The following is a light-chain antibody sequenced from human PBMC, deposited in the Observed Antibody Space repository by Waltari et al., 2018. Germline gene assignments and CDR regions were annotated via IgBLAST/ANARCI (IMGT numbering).Light chain of an antibody. CDR1: QSVSRS. CDR3: QHYVRLPVT. CDR2: GAA. J-gene: IGKJ1*01. V-gene: IGKV3-20*01. Sequence: EIVLTQAPGTLSLTPGERATRPFRASQSVSRSLAWYQQKPGQAPRLLICGAASRATCIPDRFSGGGSGTDFSLTISRLEPEDFAVYYCQHYVRLPVTFGQGTKVEIK.